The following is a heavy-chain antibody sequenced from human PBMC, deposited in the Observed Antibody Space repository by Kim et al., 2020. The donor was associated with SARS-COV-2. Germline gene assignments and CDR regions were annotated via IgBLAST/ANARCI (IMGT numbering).Heavy chain of an antibody. Sequence: GSTYYADSVKGRFTISRDNSKNTLYLQMNSLRAEDTAVYYCALNPAFMDVWGQGTTVTVSS. CDR2: GST. V-gene: IGHV3-23*01. CDR3: ALNPAFMDV. J-gene: IGHJ6*02.